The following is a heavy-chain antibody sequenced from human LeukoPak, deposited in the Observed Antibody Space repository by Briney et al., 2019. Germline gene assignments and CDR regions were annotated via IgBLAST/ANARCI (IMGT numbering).Heavy chain of an antibody. CDR1: GFTFSDYY. V-gene: IGHV3-11*04. Sequence: GGALRLSCAASGFTFSDYYMSWIRQAPGKGRGWVADIRSSVITRYYADSVQGRFTISRDNAKNSLYLQMTSLRAEDTAVYYCAELGITMIGGVWGKGTTVTISS. CDR2: IRSSVITR. J-gene: IGHJ6*04. CDR3: AELGITMIGGV. D-gene: IGHD3-10*02.